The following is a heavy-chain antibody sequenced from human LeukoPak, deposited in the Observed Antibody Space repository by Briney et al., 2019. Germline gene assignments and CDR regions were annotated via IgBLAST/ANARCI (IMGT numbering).Heavy chain of an antibody. Sequence: SETLSLTCTVSGGSISSSSYYWGWIRQPPGKGLEWIGSIYYSGSTYYNPPLKSRVTISLDTSKNQFSLKLSSVTAADTAVYYCARGRFTAMVRGVINWFDLWGQGTLVTVSS. CDR3: ARGRFTAMVRGVINWFDL. V-gene: IGHV4-39*07. J-gene: IGHJ5*02. CDR1: GGSISSSSYY. CDR2: IYYSGST. D-gene: IGHD3-10*01.